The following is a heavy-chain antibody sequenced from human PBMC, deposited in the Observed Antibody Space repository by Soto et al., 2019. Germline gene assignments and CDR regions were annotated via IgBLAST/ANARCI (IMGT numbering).Heavy chain of an antibody. CDR2: MYNTGST. CDR3: ARDLWGYCGTDCYPLDV. J-gene: IGHJ6*02. V-gene: IGHV4-59*01. CDR1: GSSISGYY. Sequence: SETLSLTCTVSGSSISGYYWSLIRQPPGKGLEWIGYMYNTGSTVYNPSFKSRVTISVDTSKNQFSLKLNSVTAADTAVYYCARDLWGYCGTDCYPLDVWGQGTTVT. D-gene: IGHD2-21*02.